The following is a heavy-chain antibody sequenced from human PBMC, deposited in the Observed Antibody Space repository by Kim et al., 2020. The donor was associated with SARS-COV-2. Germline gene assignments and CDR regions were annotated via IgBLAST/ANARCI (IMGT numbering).Heavy chain of an antibody. CDR2: ISYDGSNK. Sequence: GGSLRLSCAASGVTFSSFGMHWVRQAPGKGLEWVAVISYDGSNKYYADSVKGRFTISRDNSKKTLYLQMSSLRGEDTAVHYCAQEDSSGYPDYWGQGTLVTVSS. J-gene: IGHJ4*02. D-gene: IGHD3-22*01. V-gene: IGHV3-33*05. CDR3: AQEDSSGYPDY. CDR1: GVTFSSFG.